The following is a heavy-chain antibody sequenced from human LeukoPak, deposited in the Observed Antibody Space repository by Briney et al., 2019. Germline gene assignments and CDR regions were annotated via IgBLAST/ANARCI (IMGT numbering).Heavy chain of an antibody. CDR3: ARVGGYDTFNWFDP. D-gene: IGHD5-12*01. Sequence: GASMKVSCKASGGTFSSYAISWVRQAPGQGLEWMGGIIPIFGTANYAQKFQGRVTITTDESTSTAYMELSSLRSEDTAVYYCARVGGYDTFNWFDPWGQGTLVTVSS. V-gene: IGHV1-69*05. CDR2: IIPIFGTA. CDR1: GGTFSSYA. J-gene: IGHJ5*02.